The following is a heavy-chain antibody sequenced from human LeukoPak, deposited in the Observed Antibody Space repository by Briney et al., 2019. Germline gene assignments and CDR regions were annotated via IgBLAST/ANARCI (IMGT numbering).Heavy chain of an antibody. CDR1: GGSISSGGYY. D-gene: IGHD1-26*01. V-gene: IGHV4-31*03. J-gene: IGHJ4*02. CDR3: ARGGDSGSYVFDY. CDR2: IYYSGST. Sequence: SQTLSLTCTVSGGSISSGGYYWSWIRQHPGKGLEWIGYIYYSGSTYYNPSLKSRVTISVDTPKNQFSLKLSSVTAADTAVYYCARGGDSGSYVFDYWGQGTLVTVSS.